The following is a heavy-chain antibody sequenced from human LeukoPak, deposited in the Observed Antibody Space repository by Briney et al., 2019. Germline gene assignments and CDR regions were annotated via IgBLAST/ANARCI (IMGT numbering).Heavy chain of an antibody. D-gene: IGHD3-22*01. J-gene: IGHJ4*02. V-gene: IGHV4-34*01. CDR3: ARAPKYYYDSSGHYFDY. Sequence: SETLSLTCAVYGGSFSGYYWSWIRQPPGKGLEWMGEINHSGSTNYNPSLKSRVTISVDTSKNQFSLKLSSVTAADTAVYYCARAPKYYYDSSGHYFDYWGQGTLVTVSS. CDR2: INHSGST. CDR1: GGSFSGYY.